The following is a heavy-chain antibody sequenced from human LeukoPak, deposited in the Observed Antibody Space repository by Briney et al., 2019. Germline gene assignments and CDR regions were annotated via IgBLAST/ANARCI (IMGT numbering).Heavy chain of an antibody. V-gene: IGHV3-9*01. CDR1: GFTFEDYA. CDR2: ISWNRGTI. J-gene: IGHJ5*02. CDR3: AKGLWFGELGWFDP. Sequence: GGSLRLSCVASGFTFEDYAMHWVRQGPGKGLEWISGISWNRGTIGYADSVKGRFTISRDNAKNSLYLQMNSLRAEDTALYYCAKGLWFGELGWFDPWGQGTRVTVSS. D-gene: IGHD3-10*01.